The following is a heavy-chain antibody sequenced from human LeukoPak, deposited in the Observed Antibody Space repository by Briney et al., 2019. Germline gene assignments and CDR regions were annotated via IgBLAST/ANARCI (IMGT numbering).Heavy chain of an antibody. D-gene: IGHD6-19*01. V-gene: IGHV1-69*13. CDR2: IIPIFGTA. CDR1: GGTFSSYA. Sequence: ASVKVSCKASGGTFSSYAISWVRQAPGQGLEWMGGIIPIFGTANYAQKFRGRVTITADESTSTAYMELSSLRSEDTAVYYCARAPPHSSGWYYFDYWGQGTLVTVSS. CDR3: ARAPPHSSGWYYFDY. J-gene: IGHJ4*02.